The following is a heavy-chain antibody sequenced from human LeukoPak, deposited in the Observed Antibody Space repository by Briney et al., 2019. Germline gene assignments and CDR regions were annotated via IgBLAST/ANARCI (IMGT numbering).Heavy chain of an antibody. CDR3: ARVLRCSGGSCYSDLVY. Sequence: ASVKVSRKASGYTFTGYYMHWVRQAPRQGLEWMGWINPNSGGTNYAQKFQGRVTMTRDTSISTAYMELSRLRSDDTAVYYCARVLRCSGGSCYSDLVYWGQGTLVTVSS. CDR2: INPNSGGT. D-gene: IGHD2-15*01. CDR1: GYTFTGYY. V-gene: IGHV1-2*02. J-gene: IGHJ4*02.